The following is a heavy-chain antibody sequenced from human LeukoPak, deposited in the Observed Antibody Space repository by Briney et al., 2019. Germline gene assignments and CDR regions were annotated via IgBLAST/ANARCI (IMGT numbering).Heavy chain of an antibody. CDR1: GFSFNSYA. J-gene: IGHJ6*03. Sequence: GGSLRLSCAASGFSFNSYAMNWVRQAPGKGLEWVSGISGSGGSTYYADSVKGRFTMSRDNSKNTLYLQMSSLRAEDTAVYYCARGTLDYFYYMDVWGKGTTVTVSS. CDR2: ISGSGGST. V-gene: IGHV3-23*01. CDR3: ARGTLDYFYYMDV.